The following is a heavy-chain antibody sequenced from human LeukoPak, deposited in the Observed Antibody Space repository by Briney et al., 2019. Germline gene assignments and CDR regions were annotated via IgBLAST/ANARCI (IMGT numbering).Heavy chain of an antibody. J-gene: IGHJ3*02. Sequence: SETLSLTCTVSGYSISSGYYWGWIRQPPGKGLEWIGSIYHSGSTYYNPSLKSRVTISVDTSKNQFSLKLSSVTAADTAVYYCARRQWLTNDAFDIWGQGTMVTVSS. CDR3: ARRQWLTNDAFDI. CDR1: GYSISSGYY. CDR2: IYHSGST. D-gene: IGHD6-19*01. V-gene: IGHV4-38-2*02.